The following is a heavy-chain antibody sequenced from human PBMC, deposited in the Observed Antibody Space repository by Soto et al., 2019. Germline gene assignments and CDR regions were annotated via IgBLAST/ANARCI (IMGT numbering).Heavy chain of an antibody. CDR1: GGSISSYS. D-gene: IGHD6-19*01. V-gene: IGHV4-4*07. CDR3: ARLRSGWSIDY. CDR2: VFDSGNT. Sequence: KTSETLSLTCSVSGGSISSYSWSWIRQPAGKGLEWIGRVFDSGNTNYNPSLQSRFTISRDNAKNSLYLQVNSLTAADTAVYYCARLRSGWSIDYWGQGALVTVSS. J-gene: IGHJ4*02.